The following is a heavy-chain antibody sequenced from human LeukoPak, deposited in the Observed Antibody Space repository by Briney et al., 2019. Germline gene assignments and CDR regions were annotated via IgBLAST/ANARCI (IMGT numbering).Heavy chain of an antibody. V-gene: IGHV3-7*05. CDR3: ARARYCSGGSCYFDY. J-gene: IGHJ4*02. CDR1: GFTFSSYW. D-gene: IGHD2-15*01. Sequence: GGSLRLSCAVSGFTFSSYWMSWVRQAPGKGLEWVANINQDESETDYVDSVKGRFTISRDSAKNSLYLQMNSLRAEDTAVYYCARARYCSGGSCYFDYWGQGTLVTVSS. CDR2: INQDESET.